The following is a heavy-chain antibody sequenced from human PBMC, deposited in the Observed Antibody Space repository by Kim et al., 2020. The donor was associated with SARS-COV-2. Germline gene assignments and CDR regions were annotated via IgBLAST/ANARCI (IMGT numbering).Heavy chain of an antibody. V-gene: IGHV3-48*02. Sequence: GGSLRLSCTGSGFTFKSYSLYWVCHEPEKWWNWQPTVSVSKKTFDYSGSSRGRSTRCRENAKTSLFLQMNSLRDEDTAVYYCARCPLSMTMVRGMITTTLFYYYNMDAWGQGRTVTVSS. D-gene: IGHD3-10*01. CDR3: ARCPLSMTMVRGMITTTLFYYYNMDA. CDR1: GFTFKSYS. J-gene: IGHJ6*02. CDR2: VSVSKKTF.